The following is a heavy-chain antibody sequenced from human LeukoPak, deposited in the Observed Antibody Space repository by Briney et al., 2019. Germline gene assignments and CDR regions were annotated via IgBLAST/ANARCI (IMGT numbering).Heavy chain of an antibody. V-gene: IGHV1-2*02. Sequence: ASVKVSCKASGYTFTGYYIHWVRQAPGQGLEWMGWINPNSGDTNYAQKFQGRVTMTRDTSISTAYMELSSLRSEDTAVYYCARGLYSSSWYPIYYYYYYMDVWGKGTTVTISS. D-gene: IGHD6-13*01. J-gene: IGHJ6*03. CDR3: ARGLYSSSWYPIYYYYYYMDV. CDR1: GYTFTGYY. CDR2: INPNSGDT.